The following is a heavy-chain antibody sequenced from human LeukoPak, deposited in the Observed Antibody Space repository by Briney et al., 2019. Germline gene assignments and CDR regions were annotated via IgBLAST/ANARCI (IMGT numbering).Heavy chain of an antibody. D-gene: IGHD6-19*01. V-gene: IGHV1-2*02. CDR3: ARDQGSGGLYDY. Sequence: GASVKVSCKASGYTFTGYYIHWVRQAPGQGLEWMGWITPDSGGTSYAQKFQGRVTMTRDTSISTAYMELSRLRSDDTAVYYCARDQGSGGLYDYWGQGTLVTVSS. CDR2: ITPDSGGT. J-gene: IGHJ4*02. CDR1: GYTFTGYY.